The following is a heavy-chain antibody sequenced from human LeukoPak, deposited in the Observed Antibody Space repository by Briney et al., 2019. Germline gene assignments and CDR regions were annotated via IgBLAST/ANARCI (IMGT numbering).Heavy chain of an antibody. CDR2: IYPGDSDT. CDR3: ARPDYDSSGYYSLDY. Sequence: GESLKISCKGSGYSFTSYWIGWVRQMPGKGLEWMGIIYPGDSDTRYSPSFQSQVTISADKSISTAYLQWSSLKASDTAMYYCARPDYDSSGYYSLDYWGQGTLVTVSS. CDR1: GYSFTSYW. V-gene: IGHV5-51*01. D-gene: IGHD3-22*01. J-gene: IGHJ4*02.